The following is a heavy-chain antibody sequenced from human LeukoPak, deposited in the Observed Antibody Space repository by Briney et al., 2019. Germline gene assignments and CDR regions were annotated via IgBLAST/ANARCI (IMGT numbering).Heavy chain of an antibody. Sequence: SETLSLTCTVSGGSVSSGNYYWSWIRQTPGTPGKGLECIGYVYYSGSTNYNPSLKSRVTISGNTSKNQFCLKLTSVTAADTAVYYCAASYTTGFPEIDYGGQGTLVTVSS. D-gene: IGHD6-19*01. J-gene: IGHJ4*02. CDR2: VYYSGST. CDR1: GGSVSSGNYY. V-gene: IGHV4-61*01. CDR3: AASYTTGFPEIDY.